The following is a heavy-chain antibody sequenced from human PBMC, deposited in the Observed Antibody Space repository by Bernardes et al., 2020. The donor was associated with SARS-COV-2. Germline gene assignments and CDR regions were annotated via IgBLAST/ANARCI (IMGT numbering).Heavy chain of an antibody. CDR3: ARDSSGEFDY. V-gene: IGHV3-74*01. CDR1: GFTLSRYW. D-gene: IGHD4-17*01. Sequence: GGSLRLSCAASGFTLSRYWMHWVRQVPGKGLVWVSHINSDGSGTSYADSVKGRFTISRDNAKNTLYLQMHSLRAEDSAVYFCARDSSGEFDYWGRGTLVTVSS. CDR2: INSDGSGT. J-gene: IGHJ4*02.